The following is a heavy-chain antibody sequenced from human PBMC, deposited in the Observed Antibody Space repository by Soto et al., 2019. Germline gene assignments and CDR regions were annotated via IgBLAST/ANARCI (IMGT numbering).Heavy chain of an antibody. Sequence: EVQVVEFGGGLVQPGGSLRLCCAGSGFTFSSDWMYWARQAPGKGLVWVSRINSDGSSTNYADSVNGRFTIYRDNAKKTVHLQMNSQRAEDTTVYYCVGSTGYWGKGTLVTV. V-gene: IGHV3-74*01. CDR3: VGSTGY. CDR1: GFTFSSDW. J-gene: IGHJ4*02. CDR2: INSDGSST. D-gene: IGHD1-1*01.